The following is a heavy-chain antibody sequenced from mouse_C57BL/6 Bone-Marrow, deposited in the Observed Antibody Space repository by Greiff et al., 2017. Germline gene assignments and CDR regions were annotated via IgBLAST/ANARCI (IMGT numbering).Heavy chain of an antibody. CDR2: IDPSDSYT. Sequence: VQLQQPGAELVKPGASVKLSCKASGYTFTSYWMQWVKQRPGQGLEWIGEIDPSDSYTNYNQKFKGKATLTVDTSTSTAYMQLSSLTSEDSAVYDCGRYSNGDYFDYWGQGTTLTVSA. V-gene: IGHV1-50*01. CDR3: GRYSNGDYFDY. D-gene: IGHD2-5*01. J-gene: IGHJ2*01. CDR1: GYTFTSYW.